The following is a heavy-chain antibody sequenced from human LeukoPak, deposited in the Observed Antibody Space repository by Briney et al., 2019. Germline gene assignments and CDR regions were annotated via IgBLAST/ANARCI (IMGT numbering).Heavy chain of an antibody. Sequence: GGSLRLSCAASGFTFSSYAMHRVRQAPGKGLEWVAVISYDGSNKYYADSVKGRFTISRDNSKNTLHLQMNSLRAEDTAVYYCARGLNYDGIYNWFDPWGQGTLVTVSS. V-gene: IGHV3-30-3*01. J-gene: IGHJ5*02. CDR1: GFTFSSYA. CDR3: ARGLNYDGIYNWFDP. D-gene: IGHD4-23*01. CDR2: ISYDGSNK.